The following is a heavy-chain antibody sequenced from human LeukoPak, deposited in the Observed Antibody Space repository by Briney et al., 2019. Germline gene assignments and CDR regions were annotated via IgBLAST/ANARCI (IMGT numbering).Heavy chain of an antibody. Sequence: SETLSLTCAVSTDSISSHYWSWIRQPPGKGLVWIGYISYIGSTNYNPSLKSRVTISIDTSKNQFSLKLRSVSAAYTVVYYCARDLITVTKVFDIWGQGTMVSVSS. CDR2: ISYIGST. D-gene: IGHD4-17*01. V-gene: IGHV4-59*11. CDR3: ARDLITVTKVFDI. CDR1: TDSISSHY. J-gene: IGHJ3*02.